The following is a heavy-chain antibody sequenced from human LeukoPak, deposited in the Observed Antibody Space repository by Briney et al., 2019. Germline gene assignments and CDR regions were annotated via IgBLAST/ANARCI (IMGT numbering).Heavy chain of an antibody. CDR1: GFTVSYNY. V-gene: IGHV3-66*01. D-gene: IGHD6-19*01. J-gene: IGHJ6*02. CDR2: IYNGGTT. Sequence: PGGSLRLSCATSGFTVSYNYMSWVRQAPGKGLEWGSVIYNGGTTYYADSVKGRFTISRDISKNTLFLQMNSLRAEDTAVYYCARAVAGTLYYYYGMDVWGPGTTVTVSS. CDR3: ARAVAGTLYYYYGMDV.